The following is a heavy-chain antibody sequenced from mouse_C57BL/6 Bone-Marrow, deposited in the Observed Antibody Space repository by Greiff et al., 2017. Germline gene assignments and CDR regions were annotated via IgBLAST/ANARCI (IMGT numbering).Heavy chain of an antibody. CDR3: ARWGWLPRDY. CDR2: INPNYGTT. J-gene: IGHJ2*01. V-gene: IGHV1-39*01. CDR1: GYSFTDYN. D-gene: IGHD2-3*01. Sequence: SGYSFTDYNMNWVKQSNGKSLEWIGVINPNYGTTSYNQKFKGKATLTVDQSSSTAYMQLNSLTSEDSAVYYCARWGWLPRDYWGQGTTRTVSS.